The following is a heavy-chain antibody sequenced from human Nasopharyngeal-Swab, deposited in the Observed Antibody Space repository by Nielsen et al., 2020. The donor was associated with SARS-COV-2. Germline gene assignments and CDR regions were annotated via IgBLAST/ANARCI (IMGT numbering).Heavy chain of an antibody. D-gene: IGHD3-22*01. CDR2: IYWDDDK. J-gene: IGHJ5*02. CDR3: AHSSTMIVVADNWFDP. CDR1: GFSLSISGVG. V-gene: IGHV2-5*02. Sequence: SGPTLVKPTQTLTLTCTFSGFSLSISGVGVGWIRQPPGRALEWFALIYWDDDKRYSPSLKSRLTITKDTSKNQVVLTMTNMDPVDTATYYCAHSSTMIVVADNWFDPWGQGTLVTVSS.